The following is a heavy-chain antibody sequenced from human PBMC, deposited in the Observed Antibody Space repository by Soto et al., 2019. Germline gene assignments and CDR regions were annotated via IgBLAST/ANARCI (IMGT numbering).Heavy chain of an antibody. CDR2: ISAYNGNT. D-gene: IGHD3-16*01. CDR1: GYTFTNFG. V-gene: IGHV1-18*01. J-gene: IGHJ4*02. CDR3: ARGGTPIAY. Sequence: QVQLVQSGAEVKKPGASVKVSCKASGYTFTNFGISWVRQAPGQGLEWMGWISAYNGNTNYAQKSXGRVTMTTDTSTSTAYREVRSLRFDAAAVYYCARGGTPIAYWGQGTLVTVSS.